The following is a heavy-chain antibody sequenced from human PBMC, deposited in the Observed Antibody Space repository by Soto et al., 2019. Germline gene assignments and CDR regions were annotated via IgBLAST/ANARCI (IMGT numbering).Heavy chain of an antibody. D-gene: IGHD3-22*01. J-gene: IGHJ5*02. CDR2: IYYSGST. CDR3: ARAHIYYDRSGYPNWVLP. CDR1: GGSISSGGYS. V-gene: IGHV4-30-4*07. Sequence: PSETLSLTCAVSGGSISSGGYSWSWIRQPPGKGLEWIGYIYYSGSTYYNPSLKSRVTISVDTSKNQFSLKLSSVTAADTAVYYCARAHIYYDRSGYPNWVLPCFQASLVSVST.